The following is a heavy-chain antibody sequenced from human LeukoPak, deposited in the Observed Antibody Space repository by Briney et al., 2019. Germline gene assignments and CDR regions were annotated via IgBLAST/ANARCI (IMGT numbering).Heavy chain of an antibody. CDR2: IYYSGST. CDR3: ARGGYNMDTGYYYGMDV. J-gene: IGHJ6*02. CDR1: GGSISSYY. Sequence: PSETLSLTCTVSGGSISSYYWSWIRQPPGKGLEWIGYIYYSGSTNYNPSLKSRVTISVDTSKNQFSLKLSSVTAADTAVYYCARGGYNMDTGYYYGMDVWGQGTTVTVSS. D-gene: IGHD5-18*01. V-gene: IGHV4-59*01.